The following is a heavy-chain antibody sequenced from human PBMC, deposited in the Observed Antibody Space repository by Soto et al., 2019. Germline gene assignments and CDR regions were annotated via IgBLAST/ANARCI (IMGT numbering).Heavy chain of an antibody. V-gene: IGHV1-18*01. Sequence: QVQLVQSGPEVKKPGASVKVSCKASGYSFTNYGISWVRQAPGQGLEWMGWISPYNGNTNDAQKFQDRVTMTTDTSTTTVYRERRSLISDDTAVYYCARDIFQWASVSSLFEYWGQGTLVTVS. J-gene: IGHJ4*02. D-gene: IGHD2-15*01. CDR2: ISPYNGNT. CDR3: ARDIFQWASVSSLFEY. CDR1: GYSFTNYG.